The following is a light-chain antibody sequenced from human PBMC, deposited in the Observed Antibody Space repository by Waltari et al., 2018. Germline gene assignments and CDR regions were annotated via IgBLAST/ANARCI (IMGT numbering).Light chain of an antibody. CDR1: SSDIGVYNY. V-gene: IGLV2-14*01. CDR3: SSYTASSTWV. CDR2: EVT. Sequence: QSALTQPASVSGSPGQSISISCTGTSSDIGVYNYVSWFQQYPGKAPKLIIYEVTNRHSGVSCRFSGSKSDNTASLTISGLQAEDEADYYCSSYTASSTWVFGGGTKLSVL. J-gene: IGLJ3*02.